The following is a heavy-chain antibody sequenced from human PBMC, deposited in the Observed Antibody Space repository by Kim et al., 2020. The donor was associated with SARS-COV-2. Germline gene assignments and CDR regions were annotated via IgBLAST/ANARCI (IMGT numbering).Heavy chain of an antibody. D-gene: IGHD6-25*01. V-gene: IGHV3-33*06. Sequence: GGSLRLSCAASGFTFSSYGMHWVRQAPGKGLEWVAVIWYDGSNKYYADSVKGRFTISRDNSKNTLYLQMNSLRAEDTAVYYCVKERSRLHPKVVFDYWGQGTLVTVSS. CDR2: IWYDGSNK. CDR3: VKERSRLHPKVVFDY. CDR1: GFTFSSYG. J-gene: IGHJ4*02.